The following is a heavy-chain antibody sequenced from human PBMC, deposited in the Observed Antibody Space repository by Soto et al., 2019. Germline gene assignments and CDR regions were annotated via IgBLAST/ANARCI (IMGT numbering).Heavy chain of an antibody. CDR2: IGQGGSQE. CDR3: ARRSSTVAGWGTIDC. V-gene: IGHV3-7*01. CDR1: GFTMSTYR. J-gene: IGHJ4*02. Sequence: EVQLVESGGGLVQPGGSLRLSCAASGFTMSTYRMSWVRQAPGKGLEWVAHIGQGGSQEYYVESVKGRFTISRDNAKNSLLLQMNSLRDEDTAVYYCARRSSTVAGWGTIDCWGQGALVIVTS. D-gene: IGHD6-19*01.